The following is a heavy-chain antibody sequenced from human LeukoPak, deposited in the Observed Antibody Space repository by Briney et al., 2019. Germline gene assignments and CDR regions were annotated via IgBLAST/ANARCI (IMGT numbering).Heavy chain of an antibody. Sequence: GGSLRLSCAASGFTFSDYYMSWFRQAPGKGLEWVSYISGGGTTIYYADSVKGRFTISRDNARNSLYLQMTSLRAEDTAAYYCSRGKYTAAFDIWGQGTMVTVSS. D-gene: IGHD5-18*01. CDR2: ISGGGTTI. CDR3: SRGKYTAAFDI. V-gene: IGHV3-11*04. J-gene: IGHJ3*02. CDR1: GFTFSDYY.